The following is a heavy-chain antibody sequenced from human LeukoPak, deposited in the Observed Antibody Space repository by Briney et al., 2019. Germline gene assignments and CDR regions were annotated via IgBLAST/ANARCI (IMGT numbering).Heavy chain of an antibody. J-gene: IGHJ6*02. D-gene: IGHD1-26*01. Sequence: GGSLRLSCAASGFTVSSNYMSRVRQAPGKGLEWVSVIYSGGSTYYADSVKGRFTISRDNSKNTLYLQMNSLRAEDTAVYYCARDGIEWELLPDYYYGMDVWGQGTTVTVSS. CDR3: ARDGIEWELLPDYYYGMDV. CDR2: IYSGGST. V-gene: IGHV3-66*01. CDR1: GFTVSSNY.